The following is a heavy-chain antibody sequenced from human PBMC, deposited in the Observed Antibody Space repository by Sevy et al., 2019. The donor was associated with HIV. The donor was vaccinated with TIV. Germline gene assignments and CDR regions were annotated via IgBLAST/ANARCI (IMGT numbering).Heavy chain of an antibody. CDR1: GFTFGDYC. Sequence: GGSLRLSCTASGFTFGDYCLSWVRQAPGKGLEWVAFLKSDVYGGTVDHAASVRGRFVISRDDSKTIAYLQMNDLKTEDTGVYYCTRWKAAQSIFDYWGQGALVTVSS. J-gene: IGHJ4*02. CDR2: LKSDVYGGTV. V-gene: IGHV3-49*04. CDR3: TRWKAAQSIFDY. D-gene: IGHD6-13*01.